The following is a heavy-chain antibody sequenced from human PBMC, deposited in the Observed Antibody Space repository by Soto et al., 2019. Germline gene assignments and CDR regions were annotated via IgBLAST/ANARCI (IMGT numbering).Heavy chain of an antibody. Sequence: GGSLRLSCAASGFTFSSYGMHWVRQAPGKGLEWVAVISYDGSNKYYADSVKGRFTISRDNSKNTLYLQMNSLRAEDTAVYYCAKGSGYNWNDGQFIDYWGQGTLVTVSS. J-gene: IGHJ4*02. D-gene: IGHD1-1*01. CDR1: GFTFSSYG. V-gene: IGHV3-30*18. CDR2: ISYDGSNK. CDR3: AKGSGYNWNDGQFIDY.